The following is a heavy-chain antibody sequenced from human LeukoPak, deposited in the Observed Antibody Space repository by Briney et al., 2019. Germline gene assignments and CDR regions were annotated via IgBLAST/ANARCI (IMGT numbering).Heavy chain of an antibody. CDR3: AGAGYSGYDYYFDY. CDR2: IYTSGST. CDR1: GGSISSYY. D-gene: IGHD5-12*01. V-gene: IGHV4-4*07. J-gene: IGHJ4*02. Sequence: PSETLSLTCAVSGGSISSYYWSWIRQPAGKGLEWIGRIYTSGSTNYNPSLKSRVTMSVDTSKNQFSLKLSSVTAADTAVYYCAGAGYSGYDYYFDYWGQGTLVTVSS.